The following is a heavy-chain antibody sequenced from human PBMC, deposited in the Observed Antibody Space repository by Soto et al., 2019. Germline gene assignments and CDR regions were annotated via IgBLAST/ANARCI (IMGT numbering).Heavy chain of an antibody. J-gene: IGHJ3*02. CDR1: GFTFSDHY. Sequence: GGSLRLSCAASGFTFSDHYLDWVRRAPGRGLEGVGRTRNKANIYTTEYAASVKGRFTISRDDSKNSLYLQMHSLKTEDTAVYYCARNIVGATDAFDIWGQGTMVTVSS. CDR2: TRNKANIYTT. CDR3: ARNIVGATDAFDI. V-gene: IGHV3-72*01. D-gene: IGHD1-26*01.